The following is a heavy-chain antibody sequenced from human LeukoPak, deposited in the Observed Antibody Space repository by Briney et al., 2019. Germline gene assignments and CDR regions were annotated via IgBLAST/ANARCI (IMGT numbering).Heavy chain of an antibody. CDR2: INAGNGNT. D-gene: IGHD3-10*01. Sequence: ASVKVSCKASGYTFTSYAMHWVRQAPGQRLEWMGWINAGNGNTKYSQKFQGRVTITRDTSASTAYMELSSLRSEDTAVYHCAISPRGWFGELFPSFHYGMDVWGKGITVTVSS. CDR1: GYTFTSYA. CDR3: AISPRGWFGELFPSFHYGMDV. V-gene: IGHV1-3*01. J-gene: IGHJ6*04.